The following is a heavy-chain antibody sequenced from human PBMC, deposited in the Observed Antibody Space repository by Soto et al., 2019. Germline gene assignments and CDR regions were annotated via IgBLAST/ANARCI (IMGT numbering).Heavy chain of an antibody. CDR1: GYTFTSYG. V-gene: IGHV1-18*04. Sequence: ASVKVSCKASGYTFTSYGISWVRQAPGQGLEWMGWISAYNGNTNYAQKLQGRVTMTTDTSTSTAYMELRSLRSDDTAVYYCARDHDCSSTSCYTWTYYYYYYGMDVWGQGTTVTVSS. CDR2: ISAYNGNT. D-gene: IGHD2-2*02. J-gene: IGHJ6*02. CDR3: ARDHDCSSTSCYTWTYYYYYYGMDV.